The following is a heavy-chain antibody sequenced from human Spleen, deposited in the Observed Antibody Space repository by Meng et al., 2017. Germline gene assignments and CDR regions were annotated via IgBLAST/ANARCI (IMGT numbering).Heavy chain of an antibody. CDR2: ISSSSNYI. Sequence: GESLKISCAASGFIFSSYTMNWVRQAPGKGLEWVSSISSSSNYIYYADSLKGRFTISRDNAKNSVYLQMNSLRAEDTAVYYCAREDYGNDIDYWGQGTLATVSS. J-gene: IGHJ4*02. CDR1: GFIFSSYT. D-gene: IGHD4-11*01. CDR3: AREDYGNDIDY. V-gene: IGHV3-21*01.